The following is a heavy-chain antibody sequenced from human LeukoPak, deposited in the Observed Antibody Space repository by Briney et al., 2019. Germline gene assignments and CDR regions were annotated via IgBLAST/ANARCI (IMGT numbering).Heavy chain of an antibody. CDR1: GFTFSIYA. CDR3: AKVGPIAVAGTIGEIDY. CDR2: ISGSGGST. V-gene: IGHV3-23*01. J-gene: IGHJ4*02. D-gene: IGHD6-19*01. Sequence: PGGSLRLSCAASGFTFSIYAMSWVRQAPGKGLEWVSAISGSGGSTYYADSVKGRFTISRDNSKNTLYLQMNSLRAEDTAVYYCAKVGPIAVAGTIGEIDYWGQGTLVTVSS.